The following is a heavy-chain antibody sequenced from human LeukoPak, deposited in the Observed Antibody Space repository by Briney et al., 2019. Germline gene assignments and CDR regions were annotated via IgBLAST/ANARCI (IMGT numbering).Heavy chain of an antibody. Sequence: SETLSLTCTVSGGSVSSGSYYWSWLRQPPGKGLERIGEIYHSGSTNYNPSLKSRVTISVDKFKNQFSLKLSSVTAADTAVYYCARAPIAAAEYFQHWGQGTLVTVSS. D-gene: IGHD6-13*01. J-gene: IGHJ1*01. CDR3: ARAPIAAAEYFQH. CDR2: IYHSGST. V-gene: IGHV4-61*01. CDR1: GGSVSSGSYY.